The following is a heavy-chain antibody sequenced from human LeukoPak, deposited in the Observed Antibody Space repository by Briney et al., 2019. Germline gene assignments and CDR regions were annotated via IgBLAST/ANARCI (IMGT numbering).Heavy chain of an antibody. V-gene: IGHV5-51*01. Sequence: GESLKISCKISGYKLTNNWIGWVRQVPGKGLEWMGLIYPGCSDAKYSPSFQGQVTLSVDASISTAYLQLSGLRASDTAIYYCVRFGLTSSLDHWGQGTLVTVSS. CDR3: VRFGLTSSLDH. CDR1: GYKLTNNW. CDR2: IYPGCSDA. J-gene: IGHJ5*02. D-gene: IGHD6-13*01.